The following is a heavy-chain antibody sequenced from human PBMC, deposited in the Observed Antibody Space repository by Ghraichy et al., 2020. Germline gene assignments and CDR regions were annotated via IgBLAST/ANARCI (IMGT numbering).Heavy chain of an antibody. Sequence: GGSLRLSCAASGFTFSSYGMHWVRQAPGKGLEWVAVIWYDGSNKYYADSVKGRFTISRDNSKNTLYLQMNSLRAEDTAVYYCARVYIDYGDYDDAFDIWGQGTMVTVSS. D-gene: IGHD4-17*01. J-gene: IGHJ3*02. CDR1: GFTFSSYG. V-gene: IGHV3-33*01. CDR2: IWYDGSNK. CDR3: ARVYIDYGDYDDAFDI.